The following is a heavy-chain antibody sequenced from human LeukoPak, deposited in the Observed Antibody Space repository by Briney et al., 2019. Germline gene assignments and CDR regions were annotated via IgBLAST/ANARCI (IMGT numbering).Heavy chain of an antibody. V-gene: IGHV4-34*01. CDR1: GGSFSTYY. Sequence: PSETLSLTCAVYGGSFSTYYWSWLRQPPGKGLEWLGEVTHSGRTNYNPPLRSRVTISVDMSKHQFSLKLISVTAADTAVYYCARGPRIVPANGGYYYMDVWGKGTTVTVSS. CDR2: VTHSGRT. D-gene: IGHD2-2*01. J-gene: IGHJ6*03. CDR3: ARGPRIVPANGGYYYMDV.